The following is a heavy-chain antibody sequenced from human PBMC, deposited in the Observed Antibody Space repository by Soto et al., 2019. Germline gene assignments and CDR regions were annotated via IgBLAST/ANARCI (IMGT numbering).Heavy chain of an antibody. V-gene: IGHV1-69*01. D-gene: IGHD6-13*01. CDR1: GGTLNKHA. CDR3: ARGWTSGWLEGAYDV. CDR2: IIPMFGIP. Sequence: QVQLVQSGAEVKKPGSSVKVSCKASGGTLNKHAITWVRRAPGQGLEWLGGIIPMFGIPNYPQKFQGRVTITADDSTNTSHMELHSLTSDDTAVYYCARGWTSGWLEGAYDVWGQGTMVTVSS. J-gene: IGHJ3*01.